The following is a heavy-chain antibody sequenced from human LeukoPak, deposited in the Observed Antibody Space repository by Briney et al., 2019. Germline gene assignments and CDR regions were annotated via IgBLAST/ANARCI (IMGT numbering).Heavy chain of an antibody. CDR3: ARDPGEVGATHYFDY. CDR2: ISYDGSNK. Sequence: GGSLRLSCAASGFTFSSYAMSWVRQAPGKGLEWVAVISYDGSNKYYADSVKGRFTISRDNSKNTLYLQMNSLRAEDTAVYYCARDPGEVGATHYFDYWGQGTLVTVSS. D-gene: IGHD1-26*01. CDR1: GFTFSSYA. V-gene: IGHV3-30-3*01. J-gene: IGHJ4*02.